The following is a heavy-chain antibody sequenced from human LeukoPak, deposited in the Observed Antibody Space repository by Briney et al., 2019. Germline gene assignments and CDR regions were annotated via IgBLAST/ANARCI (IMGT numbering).Heavy chain of an antibody. CDR2: ITSSSSYI. CDR3: ARGSTSSSPLDH. V-gene: IGHV3-21*01. D-gene: IGHD6-13*01. J-gene: IGHJ4*02. Sequence: PGGSLRLSCAASGFTFSSYSMNWVRQAPGKGLEWVSSITSSSSYIYYADSVKGRFTISRDNAKNSLYLQMNSLRAEDTAVYYCARGSTSSSPLDHWGQGTLVTVSS. CDR1: GFTFSSYS.